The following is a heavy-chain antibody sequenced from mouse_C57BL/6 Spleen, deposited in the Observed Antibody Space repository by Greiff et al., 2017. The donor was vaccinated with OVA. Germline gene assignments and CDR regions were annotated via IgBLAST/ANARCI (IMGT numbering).Heavy chain of an antibody. CDR3: ARQRGNYAMDY. J-gene: IGHJ4*01. CDR1: GFTFSSYT. Sequence: EVQLQESGGGLVKPGGSLKLSCAASGFTFSSYTMSWVRQTPEKRLEWVATISGGGGNTYYPDSVKGRFTISRDNAKNTLYLQMSSLRSEDTALYYCARQRGNYAMDYWGQGTSVTVSS. V-gene: IGHV5-9*01. CDR2: ISGGGGNT.